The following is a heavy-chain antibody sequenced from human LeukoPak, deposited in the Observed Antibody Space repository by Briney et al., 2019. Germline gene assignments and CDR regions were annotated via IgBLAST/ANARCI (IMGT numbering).Heavy chain of an antibody. CDR1: GYTFTSYG. D-gene: IGHD3-10*01. J-gene: IGHJ5*02. CDR2: ISAYNGNT. V-gene: IGHV1-18*01. CDR3: ARVPRTLWFGDLNDNWFDP. Sequence: ASVKLSCNASGYTFTSYGITWRRHPPAPGLERKGWISAYNGNTNYAQKLHGRVTMTTDTSTSTAYMELRSLRSDDTAVYYCARVPRTLWFGDLNDNWFDPWGQGTLVTVSS.